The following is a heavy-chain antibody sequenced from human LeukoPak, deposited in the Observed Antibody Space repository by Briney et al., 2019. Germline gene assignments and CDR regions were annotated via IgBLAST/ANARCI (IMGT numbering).Heavy chain of an antibody. V-gene: IGHV3-23*01. Sequence: GGSLRLSCAVSGFTFSSYAMSWVRQAPGKGLEWVSGITENGDNTYYADSVKGRFTISRDNSKNTLYLQMNSLRAEDTAVYYCAKPGDIVVVVAAGPDYWGQGTLVTVSS. CDR2: ITENGDNT. CDR1: GFTFSSYA. D-gene: IGHD2-15*01. CDR3: AKPGDIVVVVAAGPDY. J-gene: IGHJ4*02.